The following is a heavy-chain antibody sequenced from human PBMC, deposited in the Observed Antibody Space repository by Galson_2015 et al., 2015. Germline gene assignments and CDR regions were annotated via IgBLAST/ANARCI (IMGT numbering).Heavy chain of an antibody. CDR3: ARGSEYFQH. V-gene: IGHV4-31*03. J-gene: IGHJ1*01. CDR2: IYYTGST. CDR1: GDSISSSGYY. Sequence: TLSLTCTVSGDSISSSGYYWSRFRQHPGKGLEWIGYIYYTGSTYYNPSLKSRVTISVDTSENQFSLNLSSVTAADTAVYYCARGSEYFQHWGQGALVTVSS.